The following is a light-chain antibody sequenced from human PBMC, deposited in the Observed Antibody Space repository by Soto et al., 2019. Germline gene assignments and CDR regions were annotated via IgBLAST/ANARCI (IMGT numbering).Light chain of an antibody. CDR1: QSVGTY. J-gene: IGKJ1*01. Sequence: EIVLTQSPATLSLSPGERATLSCRASQSVGTYLAWYQQKLGQAPRLLIYDASNRATGIPARFSGSGSGTDFTLTISRLEPEDFAVYYCQQYGSSPPTFGQGTKVDIK. CDR3: QQYGSSPPT. V-gene: IGKV3-20*01. CDR2: DAS.